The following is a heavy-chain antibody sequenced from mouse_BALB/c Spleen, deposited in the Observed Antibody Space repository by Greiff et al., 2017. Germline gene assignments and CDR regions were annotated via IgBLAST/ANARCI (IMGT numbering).Heavy chain of an antibody. CDR3: ARNGYYPLYFDY. J-gene: IGHJ2*01. Sequence: QVQLKESGPGLVAPSQSLSITCTVSGFSLTSYGVHWVRQPPGKGLEWLGVIWAGGSTNYNSALMSRLSISKDNSKSQVFLKMNSLQTDDTAMYYCARNGYYPLYFDYWGQGTTLTVSS. CDR2: IWAGGST. CDR1: GFSLTSYG. V-gene: IGHV2-9*02. D-gene: IGHD2-3*01.